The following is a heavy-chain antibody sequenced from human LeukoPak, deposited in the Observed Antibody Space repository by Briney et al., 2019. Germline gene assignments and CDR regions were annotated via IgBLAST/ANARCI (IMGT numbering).Heavy chain of an antibody. D-gene: IGHD6-19*01. J-gene: IGHJ6*03. V-gene: IGHV3-74*01. CDR2: INSDGSDT. CDR3: ARASGWYEGVYYYYYMDV. Sequence: GGSLRLSCAASGFTFSSHWMHWVRHAPGKGLVWVSRINSDGSDTRYADSAKGRFTISRDNAKNTLYLQMNSLRGEDTAVYYCARASGWYEGVYYYYYMDVWGKGTTVTVSS. CDR1: GFTFSSHW.